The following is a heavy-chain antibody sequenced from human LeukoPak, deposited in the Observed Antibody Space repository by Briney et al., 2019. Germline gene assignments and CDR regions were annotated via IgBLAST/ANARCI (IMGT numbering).Heavy chain of an antibody. J-gene: IGHJ4*02. D-gene: IGHD3-3*01. CDR1: GFTFSSYG. CDR3: AKDTSDADTIFGVAPDY. V-gene: IGHV3-30*02. Sequence: GGSLRLFCAASGFTFSSYGMHWVRQAPGKGLEWVAFIRYDGSSNKYYADSVKGRFTISRDNSKNTLYLQMNSLRAEDTAVYYCAKDTSDADTIFGVAPDYWGQGTLVTVSS. CDR2: IRYDGSSNK.